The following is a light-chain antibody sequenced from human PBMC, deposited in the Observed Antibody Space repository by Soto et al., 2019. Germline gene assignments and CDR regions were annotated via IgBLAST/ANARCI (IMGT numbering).Light chain of an antibody. V-gene: IGKV3-20*01. Sequence: EVVLTQSPGTRSLSPGERATLSCRASQRVSFRYLAWYQQRPGQAPRLLIYDASTMANGIPDRFSGSGSGTDLTLTISRLDPEDFAVYYCQLSCSFPITFGQGTRLDIK. J-gene: IGKJ5*01. CDR1: QRVSFRY. CDR3: QLSCSFPIT. CDR2: DAS.